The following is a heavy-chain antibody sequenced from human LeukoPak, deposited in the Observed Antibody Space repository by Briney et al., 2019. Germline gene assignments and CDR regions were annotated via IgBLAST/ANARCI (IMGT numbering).Heavy chain of an antibody. J-gene: IGHJ4*02. CDR2: ISGSGGST. V-gene: IGHV3-23*01. CDR1: GFTFSSYA. CDR3: AKASGYSNYKYYFDY. Sequence: GGSLRLSCAASGFTFSSYAMSWVRQAPGKGLEWVSAISGSGGSTYYADSVKGRFTISRDNSKNALYLQMNSLRAEDTAVYYCAKASGYSNYKYYFDYWGQGTLVTVSS. D-gene: IGHD4-11*01.